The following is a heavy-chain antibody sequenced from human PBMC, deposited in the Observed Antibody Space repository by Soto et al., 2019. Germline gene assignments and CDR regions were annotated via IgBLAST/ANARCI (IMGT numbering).Heavy chain of an antibody. CDR1: GGSISSYY. Sequence: SETLSLTCTVSGGSISSYYWSWIRQPPGKGLEWIGYIYYSGSTNYNPSLKSRVTISVDTSKNQFSLKLSSVTAADTAVYYCARPYGSSFDYWGQRTLVTVSS. V-gene: IGHV4-59*08. CDR3: ARPYGSSFDY. J-gene: IGHJ4*02. D-gene: IGHD6-13*01. CDR2: IYYSGST.